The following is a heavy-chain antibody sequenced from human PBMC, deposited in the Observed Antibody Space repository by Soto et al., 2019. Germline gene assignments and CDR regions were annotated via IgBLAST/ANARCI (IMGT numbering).Heavy chain of an antibody. J-gene: IGHJ4*02. D-gene: IGHD3-3*01. Sequence: PGGSLRLSCAASGFTFSSYAMSWVRQAPGKGLEWVSAISGSGGSTYYADSVKGRFTISRDNSKNTLYLQMNSLRAEDTAVYYCAKVFYDFWSGYYNHPLFDYWGQGTLVTVSS. CDR2: ISGSGGST. CDR1: GFTFSSYA. CDR3: AKVFYDFWSGYYNHPLFDY. V-gene: IGHV3-23*01.